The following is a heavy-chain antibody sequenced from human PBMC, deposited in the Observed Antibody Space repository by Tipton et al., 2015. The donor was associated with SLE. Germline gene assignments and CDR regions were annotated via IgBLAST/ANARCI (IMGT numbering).Heavy chain of an antibody. Sequence: GSLRLSCAASGFTVSSNYMSWVRQAPGKGLEWVSVIYSGGSTYYADSVKGRFTISRDNSKNTLYLQMNSLRAEDTAVYYCARGRRECYFDYWGQGTLVTVSS. CDR3: ARGRRECYFDY. J-gene: IGHJ4*02. CDR2: IYSGGST. CDR1: GFTVSSNY. V-gene: IGHV3-53*01.